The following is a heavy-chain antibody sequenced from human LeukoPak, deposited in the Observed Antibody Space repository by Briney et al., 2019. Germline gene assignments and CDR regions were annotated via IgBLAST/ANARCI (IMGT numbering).Heavy chain of an antibody. Sequence: PSETLSLTCTVSGGSISSSSHYWGWIRHPPGKGPEWIGSLYYSGSTYYNPSLKSRVTISVDTSKNRFSLKLSSVTATDTAVYYCARHDCATTSCLYFYGMDVWGQGTTVTVSS. J-gene: IGHJ6*02. V-gene: IGHV4-39*01. D-gene: IGHD2-2*01. CDR3: ARHDCATTSCLYFYGMDV. CDR1: GGSISSSSHY. CDR2: LYYSGST.